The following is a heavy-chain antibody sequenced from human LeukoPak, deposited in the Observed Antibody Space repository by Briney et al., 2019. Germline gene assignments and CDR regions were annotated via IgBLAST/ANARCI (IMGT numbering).Heavy chain of an antibody. CDR2: IRYDGSNK. D-gene: IGHD2-2*01. V-gene: IGHV3-30*02. J-gene: IGHJ4*02. Sequence: GGSLRLSCAASGFTFSSYGMHWVRQAPGKGLEWVAFIRYDGSNKYYADSVKGRFTISRDNSKNTLYLQMNSLRAEDTAVYYCAKDGLGYCSSTSCIRTHFDYWGQGTLATVSS. CDR3: AKDGLGYCSSTSCIRTHFDY. CDR1: GFTFSSYG.